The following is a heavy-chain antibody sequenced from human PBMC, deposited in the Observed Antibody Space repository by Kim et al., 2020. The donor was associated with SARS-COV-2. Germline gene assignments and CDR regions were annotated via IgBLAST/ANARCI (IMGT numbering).Heavy chain of an antibody. V-gene: IGHV4-4*02. J-gene: IGHJ6*02. CDR2: IYHSGST. CDR3: ARGMGVVFGRPTYGMDV. CDR1: GGSISSSNW. D-gene: IGHD2-8*02. Sequence: SETLSLTCAVSGGSISSSNWWSWVRQPPGKGLEWIGEIYHSGSTNYNPSLKSRVTISVDKSKNQFSLKLSSVTAADTAVYYCARGMGVVFGRPTYGMDVWGQGTTVTVSS.